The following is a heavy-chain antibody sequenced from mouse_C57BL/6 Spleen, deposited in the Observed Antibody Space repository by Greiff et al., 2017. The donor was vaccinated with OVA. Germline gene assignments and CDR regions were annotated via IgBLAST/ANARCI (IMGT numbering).Heavy chain of an antibody. CDR1: GYTFTSYW. V-gene: IGHV1-55*01. CDR3: ARNYGNYLGYFDV. Sequence: QVQLQQSGAELVKPGASVKMSCKASGYTFTSYWITWVKQRPGQGLEWIGDIYPGSGSTNYNEKFKSKATLTVDTSSSTAYMQLSSLTSEDSAVYYCARNYGNYLGYFDVWGTGTTVTVSS. CDR2: IYPGSGST. J-gene: IGHJ1*03. D-gene: IGHD2-1*01.